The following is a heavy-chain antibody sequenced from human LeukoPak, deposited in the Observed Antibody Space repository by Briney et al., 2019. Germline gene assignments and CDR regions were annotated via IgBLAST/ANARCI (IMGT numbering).Heavy chain of an antibody. CDR2: IWHDGSEK. Sequence: PGGSLRLSCAASGFTFSDYGMRWVRQATGKGLEWVAVIWHDGSEKYYGDAVKGRFTISRDNSKNTLYLQMNSLRAEDTAVYYCAKDLNVDTAMAKDYWGQGTLVTVSS. J-gene: IGHJ4*02. CDR3: AKDLNVDTAMAKDY. CDR1: GFTFSDYG. V-gene: IGHV3-30*02. D-gene: IGHD5-18*01.